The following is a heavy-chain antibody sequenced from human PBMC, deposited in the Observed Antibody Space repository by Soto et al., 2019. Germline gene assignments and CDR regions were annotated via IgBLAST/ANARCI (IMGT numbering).Heavy chain of an antibody. V-gene: IGHV3-74*01. D-gene: IGHD1-26*01. J-gene: IGHJ4*02. CDR2: ITAAGTST. CDR1: GFPFSTYW. Sequence: GGSLRLSCAASGFPFSTYWMHWVRQAPGEGLVWLSRITAAGTSTSSADSVKGRFTISRDNAKNTLYLQMNSLRAEDTAMYYCARGDPTYFDYWGQGILVTVSS. CDR3: ARGDPTYFDY.